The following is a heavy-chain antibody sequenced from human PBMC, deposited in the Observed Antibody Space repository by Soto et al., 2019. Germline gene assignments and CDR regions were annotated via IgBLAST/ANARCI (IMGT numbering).Heavy chain of an antibody. CDR3: VKDRVSLDYGDYLLGFDF. D-gene: IGHD4-17*01. CDR1: GFIFDDYA. Sequence: EVQLVESGGGLIQPGRSLRLSCAASGFIFDDYAMHWVRQTPGRGLEWVSGISWNSGSIVYADSVKGRFTISRDNAKNSLYLRMRNLRPEDTAFYYCVKDRVSLDYGDYLLGFDFWGQGTLVTVSS. V-gene: IGHV3-9*01. CDR2: ISWNSGSI. J-gene: IGHJ4*02.